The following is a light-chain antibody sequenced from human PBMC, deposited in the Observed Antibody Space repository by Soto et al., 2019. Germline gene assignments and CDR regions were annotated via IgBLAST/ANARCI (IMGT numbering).Light chain of an antibody. V-gene: IGKV3-15*01. Sequence: EIVMTQSPATLSVSPGERATLSCRASQSVSSNLAWYQQKPGQAPRLLIYGASTRATGIAARFSGSGSGTEFTHTISSLQSEDFAVYSCQQYNNWPPWTFGQGTKLEIK. CDR1: QSVSSN. J-gene: IGKJ2*02. CDR2: GAS. CDR3: QQYNNWPPWT.